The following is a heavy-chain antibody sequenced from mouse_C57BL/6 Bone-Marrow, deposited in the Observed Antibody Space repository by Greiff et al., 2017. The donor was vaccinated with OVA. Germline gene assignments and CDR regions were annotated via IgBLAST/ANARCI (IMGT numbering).Heavy chain of an antibody. CDR3: ARSRGVWPLDY. D-gene: IGHD2-10*02. Sequence: QVQLQQSGAELVRPGTSVKVSCKASGYAFTNYLLAWVKQRPGQGLEWIGVFNPGSGGTNYNEKIKGKATLTADKTSSTAYMQLSSLASEDSAVYFCARSRGVWPLDYWGQGTTLTVSS. V-gene: IGHV1-54*01. J-gene: IGHJ2*01. CDR1: GYAFTNYL. CDR2: FNPGSGGT.